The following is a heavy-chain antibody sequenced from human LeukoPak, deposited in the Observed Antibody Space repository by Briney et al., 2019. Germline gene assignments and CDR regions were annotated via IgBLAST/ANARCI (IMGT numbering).Heavy chain of an antibody. CDR3: AKSQGPVSQDGPGSYMDV. CDR2: IRYDGSNR. J-gene: IGHJ6*03. D-gene: IGHD2-15*01. CDR1: GFTVSSNY. V-gene: IGHV3-30*02. Sequence: GGSLRLSCAASGFTVSSNYMGWVRQAPGKGLEWVAFIRYDGSNRYYADSVKGRFTISRDNSKNTLYLQMNSLRAEDTAVYYCAKSQGPVSQDGPGSYMDVWGKGTTVTVSS.